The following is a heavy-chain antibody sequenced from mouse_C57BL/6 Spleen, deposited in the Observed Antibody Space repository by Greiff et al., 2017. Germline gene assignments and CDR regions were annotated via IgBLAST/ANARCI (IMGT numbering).Heavy chain of an antibody. D-gene: IGHD4-1*01. Sequence: DVKLVESGGGLVQPKGSLKLSCAASGFSFNTYAMNWVRQAPGKGLEWVARIRSKSNNYATYYADSVKDRFTISRDDSESMLYLQMNNLKTEDTAMYDCVGQNWDEDYFDYWGQGTTLTVSS. CDR3: VGQNWDEDYFDY. V-gene: IGHV10-1*01. CDR1: GFSFNTYA. CDR2: IRSKSNNYAT. J-gene: IGHJ2*01.